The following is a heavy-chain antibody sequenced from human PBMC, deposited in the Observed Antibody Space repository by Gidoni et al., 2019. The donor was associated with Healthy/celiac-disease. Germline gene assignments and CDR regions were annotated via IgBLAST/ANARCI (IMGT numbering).Heavy chain of an antibody. CDR3: AKDLKKGIAARPGDY. Sequence: QVQLVESGVCVVQPGRSLRLSCASSGFTFSSYGMHWVRQPPGKGLEWVAVISYDGSNKYYSDSGKGRFTISRDNSKNKLYLQMNSLRAEDTAVYYCAKDLKKGIAARPGDYWGQGTLVTVSS. D-gene: IGHD6-6*01. J-gene: IGHJ4*02. V-gene: IGHV3-30*18. CDR1: GFTFSSYG. CDR2: ISYDGSNK.